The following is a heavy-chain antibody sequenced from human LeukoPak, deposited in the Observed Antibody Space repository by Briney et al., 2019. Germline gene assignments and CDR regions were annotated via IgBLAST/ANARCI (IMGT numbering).Heavy chain of an antibody. CDR2: IYYSGST. CDR3: ARDQDSSGYFDY. D-gene: IGHD3-22*01. Sequence: SQTLSLTCTVSGGSISSGDYYWSWIRQPPGKGLEWIGYIYYSGSTYYNPSLKSRVTISVDTSKNQFSLKLSSVTAADTAVYYCARDQDSSGYFDYWGQGTLVTVSS. V-gene: IGHV4-30-4*01. J-gene: IGHJ4*02. CDR1: GGSISSGDYY.